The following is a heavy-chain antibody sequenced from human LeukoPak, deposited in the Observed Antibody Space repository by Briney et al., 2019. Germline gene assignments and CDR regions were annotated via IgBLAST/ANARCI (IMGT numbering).Heavy chain of an antibody. D-gene: IGHD5-12*01. J-gene: IGHJ4*02. Sequence: PSQALSLTCTVSGGSISSGGYYWSWIRQHPGKGLEWTGYICYSGSTYYNPSLKSRVTISVDTSKNQFSLKLSSVTAADTAVYYCARVYRGYSGSSGEHKYYFDYWGQGTLVTVSS. CDR1: GGSISSGGYY. CDR2: ICYSGST. V-gene: IGHV4-31*03. CDR3: ARVYRGYSGSSGEHKYYFDY.